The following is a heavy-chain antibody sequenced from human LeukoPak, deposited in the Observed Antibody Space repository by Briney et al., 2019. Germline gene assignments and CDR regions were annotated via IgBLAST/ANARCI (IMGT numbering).Heavy chain of an antibody. CDR2: INPNGGGT. D-gene: IGHD2-2*01. CDR3: ARAGYCSSTSCYPDY. J-gene: IGHJ4*02. Sequence: ASVKVSCKASGYAFTAYYLHWVRQAPGQGPEWMGWINPNGGGTNYAQKFQGRVTMTRATSISTACMELSRLRSDDTAVYYCARAGYCSSTSCYPDYWGQGTLVTVSS. CDR1: GYAFTAYY. V-gene: IGHV1-2*02.